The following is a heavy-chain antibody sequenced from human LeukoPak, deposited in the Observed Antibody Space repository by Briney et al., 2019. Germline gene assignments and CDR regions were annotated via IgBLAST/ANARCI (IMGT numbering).Heavy chain of an antibody. CDR1: GGSISSGSYY. J-gene: IGHJ4*02. V-gene: IGHV4-61*02. D-gene: IGHD1-7*01. CDR3: ARGNWNYAFIDY. Sequence: PSETLFLTCTVSGGSISSGSYYWSWIRQPAGKGLEWIGRIYTSGSTNCNPSLKSRVTISVDTSKNQFSLKLSSVTAADTAVYYCARGNWNYAFIDYWGQGTLVTVSS. CDR2: IYTSGST.